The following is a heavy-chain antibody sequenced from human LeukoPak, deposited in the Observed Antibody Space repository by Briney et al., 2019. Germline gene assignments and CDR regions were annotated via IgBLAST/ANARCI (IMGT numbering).Heavy chain of an antibody. CDR2: INPSGGST. J-gene: IGHJ5*02. V-gene: IGHV1-46*01. D-gene: IGHD1-7*01. CDR3: ARGYDGATMLNYFDP. CDR1: GYTFTAYY. Sequence: ASVKVSCKASGYTFTAYYVHWVRQAPAQGLEWMGIINPSGGSTSYAQKFQGRVTVTRDTSTNTVRMELSSLKSEDTAVYYCARGYDGATMLNYFDPWGQGTLVTVSS.